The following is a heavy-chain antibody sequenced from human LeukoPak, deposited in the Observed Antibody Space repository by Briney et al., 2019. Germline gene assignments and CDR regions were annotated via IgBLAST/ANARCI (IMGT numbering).Heavy chain of an antibody. CDR2: ISGSGGST. CDR1: GFTFSSYA. CDR3: AKGWGVWFGET. Sequence: PGGSLRLSCAASGFTFSSYAMSWVRQAPGRGLEWVSAISGSGGSTYYANSVKGRFTISRDNSKNTLYLQMNSLRAEDTAVYYCAKGWGVWFGETWGQGTLVTVSS. J-gene: IGHJ5*02. D-gene: IGHD3-10*01. V-gene: IGHV3-23*01.